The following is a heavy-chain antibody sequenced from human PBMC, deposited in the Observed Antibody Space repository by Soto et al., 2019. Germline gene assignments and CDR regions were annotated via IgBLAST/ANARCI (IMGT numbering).Heavy chain of an antibody. CDR3: ARGRGSYYFDY. Sequence: GGSLRLSCAASGFTFSSYWMNWVRQAPGKGLEWVANINQDESEKYYVDSVKGRFTISRDNAKNSLFLQMNSLRAEDTAVYYCARGRGSYYFDYWGQGALVTVSS. CDR1: GFTFSSYW. CDR2: INQDESEK. V-gene: IGHV3-7*05. J-gene: IGHJ4*01. D-gene: IGHD3-10*01.